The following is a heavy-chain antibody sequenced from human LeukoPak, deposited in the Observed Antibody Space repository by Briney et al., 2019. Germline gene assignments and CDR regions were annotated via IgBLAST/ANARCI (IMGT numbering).Heavy chain of an antibody. CDR1: GFTFSSYW. Sequence: GGSLRLSRAASGFTFSSYWMSWVRQAPGKGLEWVANIKQDGSEKYYVDSVKGRFTISRDNAKNSLYLQMNSLRAEDTAVYYCARGHADSSGYYYFDSWGQGTLVTVSS. CDR3: ARGHADSSGYYYFDS. V-gene: IGHV3-7*01. J-gene: IGHJ4*02. CDR2: IKQDGSEK. D-gene: IGHD3-22*01.